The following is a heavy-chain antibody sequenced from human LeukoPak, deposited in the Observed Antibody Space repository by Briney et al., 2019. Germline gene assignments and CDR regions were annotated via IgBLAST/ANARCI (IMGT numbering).Heavy chain of an antibody. CDR1: GYTFTSYG. V-gene: IGHV1-18*01. Sequence: ASVKVSCKASGYTFTSYGISWVRQAPGQGLEWMGWISAYNGNTNYAQKFQGRVTITADESTSTAYMELSSLRSEDTAVYYCARDRIAAAGPPDAFDIWGQGTMVTVSS. J-gene: IGHJ3*02. CDR3: ARDRIAAAGPPDAFDI. CDR2: ISAYNGNT. D-gene: IGHD6-13*01.